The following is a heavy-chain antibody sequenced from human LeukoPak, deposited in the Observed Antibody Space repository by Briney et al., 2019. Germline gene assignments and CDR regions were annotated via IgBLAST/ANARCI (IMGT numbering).Heavy chain of an antibody. V-gene: IGHV3-30*04. D-gene: IGHD3-22*01. Sequence: GSLRLSCAASGFTLRDFDMHWVRQAPGKGLEWLAVISNDGSKKYYVDSVKGRFTVSRDNSKNALYLQMNSLRAEDTAVYYCAKDLTGGFTMIVVVGFDYWGQGTLVTVSS. CDR2: ISNDGSKK. CDR3: AKDLTGGFTMIVVVGFDY. CDR1: GFTLRDFD. J-gene: IGHJ4*02.